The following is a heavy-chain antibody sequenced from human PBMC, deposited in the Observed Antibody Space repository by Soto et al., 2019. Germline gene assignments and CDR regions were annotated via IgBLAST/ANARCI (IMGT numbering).Heavy chain of an antibody. J-gene: IGHJ4*02. V-gene: IGHV3-48*03. D-gene: IGHD3-22*01. Sequence: EVQLVESGGGSVQPGGSLRLSCAASGFTFSSYEMNWVRQAPGKGLEWLSYISSSGGSIYYADSVKGRFSISRDNAENSLYLQMNSLRAEDTALYYCAREGQYYYETIDHWGQGTQVTVSS. CDR1: GFTFSSYE. CDR2: ISSSGGSI. CDR3: AREGQYYYETIDH.